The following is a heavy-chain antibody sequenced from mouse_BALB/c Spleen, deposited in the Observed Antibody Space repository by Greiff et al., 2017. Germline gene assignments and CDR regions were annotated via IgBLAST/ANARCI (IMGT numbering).Heavy chain of an antibody. CDR1: GFTFSSYA. Sequence: EVQVVESGGGLVKPGGSLKLSCAASGFTFSSYAMSWVRQTPEKRLEWVATISSGGSYTYYPDSVKGRFTISRDNAKNTLYLQMSSLRSEDTAMYYCARHGSGYYAMDYWGQGTSVTVSS. J-gene: IGHJ4*01. CDR2: ISSGGSYT. V-gene: IGHV5-9-3*01. CDR3: ARHGSGYYAMDY.